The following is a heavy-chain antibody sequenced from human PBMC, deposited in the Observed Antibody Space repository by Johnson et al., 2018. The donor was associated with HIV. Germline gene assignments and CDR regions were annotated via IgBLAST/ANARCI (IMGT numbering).Heavy chain of an antibody. J-gene: IGHJ3*02. CDR2: ISGSGGYT. D-gene: IGHD1-26*01. CDR1: GFTFSSYA. CDR3: AKGSRGSYLYDAFDI. V-gene: IGHV3-23*04. Sequence: VQLVESGGVAVQPGGSLRLSCAASGFTFSSYAMSWVRQAPGKGLEWVSAISGSGGYTYYADSVKGRFTISRDSSKNTLYLQMNSLRADDTAVYYCAKGSRGSYLYDAFDIWGQGTMVTVSS.